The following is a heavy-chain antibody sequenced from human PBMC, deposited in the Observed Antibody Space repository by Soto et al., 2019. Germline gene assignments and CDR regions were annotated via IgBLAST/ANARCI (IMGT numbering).Heavy chain of an antibody. CDR3: ESRDPGTSVDY. J-gene: IGHJ4*02. CDR2: IYRTGST. Sequence: SSETLSLTCAVSGGSFTSNNWWTWVRQPPGQGLEWIGEIYRTGSTNYNPSLKSRVTISLGKSENQFSLKVTSLTAADTAVYYCESRDPGTSVDYWGQGTLVTVSS. V-gene: IGHV4-4*02. CDR1: GGSFTSNNW. D-gene: IGHD1-7*01.